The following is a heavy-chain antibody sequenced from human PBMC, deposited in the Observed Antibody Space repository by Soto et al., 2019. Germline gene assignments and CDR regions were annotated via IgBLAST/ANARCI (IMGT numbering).Heavy chain of an antibody. V-gene: IGHV4-59*12. J-gene: IGHJ4*02. CDR1: GGSISSYY. CDR2: IYYSGST. CDR3: AGEQHGYSSSSHNEF. D-gene: IGHD6-6*01. Sequence: SETLSLTCTVSGGSISSYYWSWIRQPPGKGLEWIGYIYYSGSTNYNPSLKSRVTISVDTSKNQFSLKLSSVTAADTAVYYCAGEQHGYSSSSHNEFWGQGTLVTVSS.